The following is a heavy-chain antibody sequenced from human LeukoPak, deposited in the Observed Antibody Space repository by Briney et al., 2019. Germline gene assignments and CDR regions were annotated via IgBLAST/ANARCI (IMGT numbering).Heavy chain of an antibody. Sequence: GRSLRLSCAASGFTFSSYGMHWVRQAPGKGLEWVAVISYDGSNKYYADSVKGRFTISRDNSKNTLYLQMNSLRAEDTAVYYCAKDRIAVAALDYYYGMDVWGKGTTVTVSS. V-gene: IGHV3-30*18. CDR2: ISYDGSNK. CDR3: AKDRIAVAALDYYYGMDV. D-gene: IGHD6-19*01. CDR1: GFTFSSYG. J-gene: IGHJ6*04.